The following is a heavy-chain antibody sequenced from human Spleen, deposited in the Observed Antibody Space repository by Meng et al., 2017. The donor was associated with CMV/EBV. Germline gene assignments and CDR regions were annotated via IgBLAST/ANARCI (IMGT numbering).Heavy chain of an antibody. CDR3: AGYCSGGSCYAWEFDY. J-gene: IGHJ4*02. CDR1: YTLTELS. D-gene: IGHD2-15*01. V-gene: IGHV1-24*01. Sequence: YTLTELSMHWVRQAPGKGLEWMGGFDPEDGETIYAQKFQGRVTMTEDTSTDTAYMELSSLRSEDTAVYYCAGYCSGGSCYAWEFDYWGLGTLVTVSS. CDR2: FDPEDGET.